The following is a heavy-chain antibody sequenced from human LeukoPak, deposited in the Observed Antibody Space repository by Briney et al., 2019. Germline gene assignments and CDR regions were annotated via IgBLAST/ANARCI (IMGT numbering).Heavy chain of an antibody. V-gene: IGHV3-23*01. CDR2: ISGSGGST. D-gene: IGHD2-15*01. Sequence: PGGSLRLSCAASGFTFSSYAMSWVRQAPEKGLEWVSAISGSGGSTYYADSVKGRFTISRDNSKNTLYLQMNSLRAEDTAVYYCAKYHIVVVVAATGDYYYYYGMDVWGQRTTVTVSS. CDR3: AKYHIVVVVAATGDYYYYYGMDV. CDR1: GFTFSSYA. J-gene: IGHJ6*02.